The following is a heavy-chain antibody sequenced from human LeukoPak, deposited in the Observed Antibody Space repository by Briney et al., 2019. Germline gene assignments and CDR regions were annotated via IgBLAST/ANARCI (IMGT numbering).Heavy chain of an antibody. V-gene: IGHV4-39*07. CDR1: GGSISSSSYY. CDR3: AREEIVVVPAAIVFVNWFDP. CDR2: IYYSGST. Sequence: SSETLSLTCTVSGGSISSSSYYWGWIRQPPGKGLVWIGSIYYSGSTYYNPSLKSRVTISVDTSKNQFSLKLSSVTAADTAVYYCAREEIVVVPAAIVFVNWFDPWGQGTLVTVSS. J-gene: IGHJ5*02. D-gene: IGHD2-2*01.